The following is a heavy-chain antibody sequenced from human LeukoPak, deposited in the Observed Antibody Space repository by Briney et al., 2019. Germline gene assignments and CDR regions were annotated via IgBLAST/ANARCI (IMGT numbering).Heavy chain of an antibody. J-gene: IGHJ6*02. CDR2: IIPIFGTA. D-gene: IGHD5-18*01. V-gene: IGHV1-69*13. CDR1: GGTFSSYA. CDR3: ARDKGYSYGWRYYYYGMDV. Sequence: ASVKVSCKASGGTFSSYAISWVRQAPGQGLEWMGGIIPIFGTANYAQKFQGRVTITADEYTSTAYMELSSLRSEDTAVYYCARDKGYSYGWRYYYYGMDVWGQGTTVTVSS.